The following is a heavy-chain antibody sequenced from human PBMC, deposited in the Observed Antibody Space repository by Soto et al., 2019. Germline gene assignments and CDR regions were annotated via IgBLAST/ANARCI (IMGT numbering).Heavy chain of an antibody. CDR3: ARERESDSGSYYSPLDY. J-gene: IGHJ4*02. Sequence: GSLRLSCAASGFTFSSYWMSWVRQAPGKGLEWVANIKQDGSEKYYVDSVKGRFTISRDNAKNSLYLQMNSLRAEDTAVYYCARERESDSGSYYSPLDYWGQGTLVTVSS. CDR2: IKQDGSEK. V-gene: IGHV3-7*01. D-gene: IGHD1-26*01. CDR1: GFTFSSYW.